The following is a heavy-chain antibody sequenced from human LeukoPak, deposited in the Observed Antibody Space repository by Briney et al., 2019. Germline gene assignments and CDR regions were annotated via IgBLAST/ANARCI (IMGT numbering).Heavy chain of an antibody. Sequence: PLASVKVSCKASGGTFSSYAISWVRQAPGQGLEWMGGLIPIFGTADYAQKFQGRVTITTDESTSTAYMELSSLRSEDTAVYYCARGPPYYYDSSGYYSPFDYWGQGTLVTVSS. CDR2: LIPIFGTA. CDR1: GGTFSSYA. D-gene: IGHD3-22*01. V-gene: IGHV1-69*05. J-gene: IGHJ4*02. CDR3: ARGPPYYYDSSGYYSPFDY.